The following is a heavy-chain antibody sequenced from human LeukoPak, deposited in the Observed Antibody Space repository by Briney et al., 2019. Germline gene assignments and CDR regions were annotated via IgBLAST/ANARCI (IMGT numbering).Heavy chain of an antibody. Sequence: PSETLSLTCAVYGGSFSGYYWSWIRQPPGKGLEWIGEINHSGSTNYNPSLKSRVTISVDTSKNQFSLKLSSVTAADTAVYYCARVGSYYDILTSETDNWFDPWGQGTLVTVSS. CDR3: ARVGSYYDILTSETDNWFDP. CDR2: INHSGST. J-gene: IGHJ5*02. D-gene: IGHD3-9*01. CDR1: GGSFSGYY. V-gene: IGHV4-34*01.